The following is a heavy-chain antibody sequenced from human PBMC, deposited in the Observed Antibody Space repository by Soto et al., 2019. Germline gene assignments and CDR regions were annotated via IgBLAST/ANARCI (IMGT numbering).Heavy chain of an antibody. CDR1: GFTFSSYA. J-gene: IGHJ4*02. CDR3: ARSGIGRVGSSWATLLGY. V-gene: IGHV3-64*01. D-gene: IGHD2-2*01. CDR2: INSNGGSI. Sequence: PGGSLRLSCAASGFTFSSYAMYWVRQAPGKGLEYVSAINSNGGSIYYANSVKGRFTISRDNSNNTLYLQMGSLRAEDMAVYYCARSGIGRVGSSWATLLGYWGQGTLVTVSS.